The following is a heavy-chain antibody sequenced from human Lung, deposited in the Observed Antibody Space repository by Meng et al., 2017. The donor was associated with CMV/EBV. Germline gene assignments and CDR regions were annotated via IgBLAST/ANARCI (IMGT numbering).Heavy chain of an antibody. CDR1: GGSVSSGLYY. V-gene: IGHV4-61*01. CDR3: ARDILEHNAFDM. D-gene: IGHD1/OR15-1a*01. CDR2: ISYIGIT. Sequence: GSLRLXCTVSGGSVSSGLYYWTWLRQPPGKGLEWIGYISYIGITNYNASLKSRVTISVDTSKNQFSLKLSSVTAADSAVYYCARDILEHNAFDMWGQGTXVTV. J-gene: IGHJ3*02.